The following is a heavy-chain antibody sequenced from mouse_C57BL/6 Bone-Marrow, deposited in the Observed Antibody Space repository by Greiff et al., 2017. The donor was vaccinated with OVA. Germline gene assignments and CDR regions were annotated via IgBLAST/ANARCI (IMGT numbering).Heavy chain of an antibody. D-gene: IGHD2-3*01. CDR1: GYSITSGYY. J-gene: IGHJ1*03. CDR3: APLDGYYRGYVDV. Sequence: EVQLQESGPGLVKPSPSLSLSCSVTGYSITSGYYRNLIRQFPGNKLEWMGFIPYDGSTNYNPYLKNQTSITRDTSEKQFFLKFNAVTTEDTATYDCAPLDGYYRGYVDVWGTGTTVTVSS. V-gene: IGHV3-6*01. CDR2: IPYDGST.